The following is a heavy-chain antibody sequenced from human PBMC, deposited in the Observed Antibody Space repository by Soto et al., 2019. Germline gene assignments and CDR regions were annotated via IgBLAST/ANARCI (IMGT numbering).Heavy chain of an antibody. CDR3: ARLGLVVVVAATPNDAFDI. J-gene: IGHJ3*02. D-gene: IGHD2-15*01. CDR1: GGSISSGDYY. V-gene: IGHV4-30-4*01. Sequence: SETLSLTCTVSGGSISSGDYYWSWIRQPPGKGLEWIGYIYYSGSTNYNPSLKSRVTISVDTSKNQFSLKLSSVTAADTAVYYCARLGLVVVVAATPNDAFDIWGQGTMVTVSS. CDR2: IYYSGST.